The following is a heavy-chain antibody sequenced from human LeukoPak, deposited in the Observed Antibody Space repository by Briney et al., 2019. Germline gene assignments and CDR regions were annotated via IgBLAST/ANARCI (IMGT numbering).Heavy chain of an antibody. D-gene: IGHD6-6*01. J-gene: IGHJ4*02. V-gene: IGHV4-59*01. Sequence: SETLSLTCTVSGGSISSYYWSWVRQPPGKGLEWIGYIYYSGSTNYNPSPKSRITISVDTSKNQFSLKLTSVTAADTAVYYCAKVGVAARRFGYYLDYWGQGTLVTVSS. CDR3: AKVGVAARRFGYYLDY. CDR2: IYYSGST. CDR1: GGSISSYY.